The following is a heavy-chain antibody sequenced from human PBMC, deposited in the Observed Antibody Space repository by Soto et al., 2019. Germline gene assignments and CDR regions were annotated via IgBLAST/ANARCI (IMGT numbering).Heavy chain of an antibody. D-gene: IGHD1-20*01. V-gene: IGHV4-59*01. CDR2: IYYSGST. J-gene: IGHJ5*02. CDR3: ARVGSGHNWNRSWFDP. Sequence: SETLSLTCTVSGGSISSYYWSWIRQPPWKGLEWIGYIYYSGSTNYNPSLKSRVTISVDTSKNQFSLKLSSVTAADTAVYYCARVGSGHNWNRSWFDPWGQGTLVTVSS. CDR1: GGSISSYY.